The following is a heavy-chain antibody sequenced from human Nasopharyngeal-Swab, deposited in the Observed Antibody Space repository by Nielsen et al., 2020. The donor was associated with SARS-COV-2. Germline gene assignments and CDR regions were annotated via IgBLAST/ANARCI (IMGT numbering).Heavy chain of an antibody. V-gene: IGHV3-30-3*01. J-gene: IGHJ4*02. Sequence: GESLKISCAASGFTFSSYAMHWVRQAPGKGLEWVAVISYDGSNKYYADSVKGRFTISRDNSKNTLYLQMNSLRAEDTAVYYCARDFATAMVILYYWGQGTLVTVSS. D-gene: IGHD5-18*01. CDR2: ISYDGSNK. CDR3: ARDFATAMVILYY. CDR1: GFTFSSYA.